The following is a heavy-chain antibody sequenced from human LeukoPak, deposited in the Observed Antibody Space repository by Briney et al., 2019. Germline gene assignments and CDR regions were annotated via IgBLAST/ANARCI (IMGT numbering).Heavy chain of an antibody. CDR3: ARGRHGDFGNWFDP. D-gene: IGHD4-17*01. J-gene: IGHJ5*02. CDR2: IFRSGET. Sequence: SETLSLTCTIFGGSINSSNWWTWVRPSPGKGLEWIGEIFRSGETNYNSSLESRLTISVDRTKNQFSLRLNSVTAADTAVYYCARGRHGDFGNWFDPWGQGTPVIVAS. V-gene: IGHV4-4*02. CDR1: GGSINSSNW.